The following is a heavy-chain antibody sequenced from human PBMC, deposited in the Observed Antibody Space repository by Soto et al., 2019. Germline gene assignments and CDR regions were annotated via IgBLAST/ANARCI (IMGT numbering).Heavy chain of an antibody. CDR2: ISTGDSPI. Sequence: EVQLVESGGALVQPGGSLRLSCAASGFTFSNYAMNWVRQAPGKGLEWVSYISTGDSPIYYADSVKGRFTISRDNAKKLLYLQMISLRAEDTAVYYCATVCRFCSGSNSLYWGRGSLVTVSS. D-gene: IGHD2-15*01. CDR3: ATVCRFCSGSNSLY. J-gene: IGHJ4*02. V-gene: IGHV3-48*01. CDR1: GFTFSNYA.